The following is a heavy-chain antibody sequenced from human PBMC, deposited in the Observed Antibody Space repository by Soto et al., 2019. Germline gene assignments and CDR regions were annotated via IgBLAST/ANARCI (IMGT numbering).Heavy chain of an antibody. V-gene: IGHV4-31*03. Sequence: NPSETLSLTCSVSGGSINSGDYYWSWIRQHPGKGLEWIGYIYYSGSTYCSPSLKSRVAISLDTSKNNFSLRLTSVTAADTAVYFCARMTWVGELTPNWFDPWGQGTLVTVSS. D-gene: IGHD3-10*01. CDR2: IYYSGST. CDR1: GGSINSGDYY. J-gene: IGHJ5*02. CDR3: ARMTWVGELTPNWFDP.